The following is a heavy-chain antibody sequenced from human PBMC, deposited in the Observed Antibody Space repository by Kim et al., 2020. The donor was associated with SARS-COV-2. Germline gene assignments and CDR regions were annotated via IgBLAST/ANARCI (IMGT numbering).Heavy chain of an antibody. J-gene: IGHJ6*02. D-gene: IGHD5-12*01. V-gene: IGHV3-33*01. CDR1: GFTFSSYD. Sequence: GGSLRLSCAASGFTFSSYDMHWVRQAPGKGLEWVAVIWYDGSNKYYADSVKGRFTISRDNSKNTLYLQMNSLRAEDTAVYYCARGALGWLQGYYYGMDVWGQGTTVTVSS. CDR3: ARGALGWLQGYYYGMDV. CDR2: IWYDGSNK.